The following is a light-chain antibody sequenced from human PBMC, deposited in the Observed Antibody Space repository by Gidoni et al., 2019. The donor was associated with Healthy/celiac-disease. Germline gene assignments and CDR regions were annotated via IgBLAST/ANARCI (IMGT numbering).Light chain of an antibody. J-gene: IGKJ1*01. V-gene: IGKV1-39*01. Sequence: DIQMTQSPSSLSASVGDRVTITCRASQSISSYLNWYQQKPGKAPKLLIYAASSLQSGVPSRFSGSGSGTDFTLTISSLQPEDFATYYCQQSYSTLRGKFXQGTKVEIK. CDR1: QSISSY. CDR2: AAS. CDR3: QQSYSTLRGK.